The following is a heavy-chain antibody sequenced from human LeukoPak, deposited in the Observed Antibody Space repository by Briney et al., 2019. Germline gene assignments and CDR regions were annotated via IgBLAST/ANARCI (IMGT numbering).Heavy chain of an antibody. CDR2: IRYDGSNK. CDR3: AAYYYGSGSYYNVKPFDY. J-gene: IGHJ4*02. CDR1: GFTFSSYG. V-gene: IGHV3-30*02. Sequence: GGSLRLSCAASGFTFSSYGMHWVRQAPGKGLEWVAFIRYDGSNKYYADSVKGRFTISRDNSKNTLYLQMNSLRAEDTAVYYCAAYYYGSGSYYNVKPFDYWGQGTLVTVSS. D-gene: IGHD3-10*01.